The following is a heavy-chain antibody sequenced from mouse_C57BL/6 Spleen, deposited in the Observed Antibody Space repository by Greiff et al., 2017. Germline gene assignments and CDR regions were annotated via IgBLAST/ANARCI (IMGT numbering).Heavy chain of an antibody. CDR1: GFTFSSYA. V-gene: IGHV5-9-1*02. J-gene: IGHJ4*01. CDR2: ISSGGDYI. CDR3: TRAYSYYSKYSRGAMDY. Sequence: EVKLVESGEGLVKPGGSLKLSCAASGFTFSSYAMSWVRQTPEKRLEWVAYISSGGDYIYYADTVKGRFTISRDNARNTLYLQMSSLKSEDTAMYYCTRAYSYYSKYSRGAMDYWGQGTSVTVSS. D-gene: IGHD2-5*01.